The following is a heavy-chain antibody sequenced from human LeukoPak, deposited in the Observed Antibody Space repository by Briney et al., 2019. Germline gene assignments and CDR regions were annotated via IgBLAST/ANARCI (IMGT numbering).Heavy chain of an antibody. CDR2: IYYSGST. CDR3: ARNAAIRRSYFDY. Sequence: KPSETLSLTCTVSGGSISSGDYYWSWIRQPPGKGLEWIGYIYYSGSTYYNPSLKSRVTISVDTSKNQFSLKLSSVTAADTAVYYCARNAAIRRSYFDYWGQGILVTVSS. CDR1: GGSISSGDYY. V-gene: IGHV4-30-4*08. J-gene: IGHJ4*02. D-gene: IGHD6-13*01.